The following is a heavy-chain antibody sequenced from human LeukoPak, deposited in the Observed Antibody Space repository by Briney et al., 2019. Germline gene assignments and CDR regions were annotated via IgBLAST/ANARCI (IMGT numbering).Heavy chain of an antibody. CDR3: ARVPVSSGWPYYFDY. D-gene: IGHD6-19*01. CDR1: GFTFSSYA. CDR2: ISGSGGST. V-gene: IGHV3-23*01. J-gene: IGHJ4*02. Sequence: GGSLRLSCAASGFTFSSYAMSWVRQAPGKGLEWVSAISGSGGSTYYADSVKGRFTISRDNSKNTLHLQMNSLRAEDTAVYYCARVPVSSGWPYYFDYWGQGTLVTVSS.